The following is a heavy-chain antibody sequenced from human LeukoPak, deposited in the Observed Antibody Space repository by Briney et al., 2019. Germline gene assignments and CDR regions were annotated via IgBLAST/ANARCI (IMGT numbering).Heavy chain of an antibody. D-gene: IGHD5-18*01. J-gene: IGHJ4*02. CDR1: GYTFTSYY. CDR3: ARTTAMFPLFDY. CDR2: INPSGGST. V-gene: IGHV1-46*01. Sequence: GASVKVSCKASGYTFTSYYMHWVRQAPGQGLEWMGIINPSGGSTSYAQKFQGRVTMTRDTSTSTVYMELSSLRSEDTGVYYCARTTAMFPLFDYWGQGTLVTVSS.